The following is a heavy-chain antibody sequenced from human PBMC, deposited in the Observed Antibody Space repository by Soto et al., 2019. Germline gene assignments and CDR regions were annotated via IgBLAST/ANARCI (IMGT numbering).Heavy chain of an antibody. V-gene: IGHV3-30-3*01. J-gene: IGHJ4*02. Sequence: GGSLRLSCAASGFSFSISPMHWVRQAPGKGPEWVALISYDGTNKFYADSVRGRFTISRDNSKSTLYLQVDSLRPEDAAVYYCARDPKTSGGQHWAFNYFDSWGQGTLVTVSS. CDR3: ARDPKTSGGQHWAFNYFDS. CDR2: ISYDGTNK. D-gene: IGHD7-27*01. CDR1: GFSFSISP.